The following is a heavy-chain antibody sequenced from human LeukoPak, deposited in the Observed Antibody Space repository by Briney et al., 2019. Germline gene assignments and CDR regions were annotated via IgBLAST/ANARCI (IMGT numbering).Heavy chain of an antibody. CDR1: GYTFTSYD. Sequence: ASVKVSCKASGYTFTSYDINWVRQAPGQGLDWIGWMNATSGKTGQAQKFQGRITMTRDTSTSTAYMELSSLRPEDTAVYYCAKYKSGDYFDAGKRYYFDQWGQGTPVTVSS. J-gene: IGHJ4*02. D-gene: IGHD3-9*01. CDR2: MNATSGKT. CDR3: AKYKSGDYFDAGKRYYFDQ. V-gene: IGHV1-8*01.